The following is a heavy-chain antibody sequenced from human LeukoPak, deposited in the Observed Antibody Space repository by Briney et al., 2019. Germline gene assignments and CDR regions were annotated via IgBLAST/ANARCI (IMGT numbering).Heavy chain of an antibody. Sequence: SETLSLTCIVSGGSISSYYWSWIRQPPGKGLEWIGYIYYSGSTNYNPSLKSRVTISVDTSKNQFSLKLSSVTAADTAVYYCARGLGITMIPREWGQGTLVTVSS. CDR3: ARGLGITMIPRE. CDR2: IYYSGST. V-gene: IGHV4-59*01. J-gene: IGHJ4*02. D-gene: IGHD3-22*01. CDR1: GGSISSYY.